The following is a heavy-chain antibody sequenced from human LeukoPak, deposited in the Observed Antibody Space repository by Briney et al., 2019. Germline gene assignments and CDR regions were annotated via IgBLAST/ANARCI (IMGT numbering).Heavy chain of an antibody. CDR2: ISSISSYI. V-gene: IGHV3-21*06. CDR1: GFTFSSYS. J-gene: IGHJ4*02. D-gene: IGHD6-19*01. Sequence: PGGSLRLSCAASGFTFSSYSMNWVRQAPGKGLEWVSSISSISSYIYYADSVKGRFAISRDNAKNSLYLQMNSLRAEDTAVYYCASPVAVAGTSFDYWGQGTLVTVSS. CDR3: ASPVAVAGTSFDY.